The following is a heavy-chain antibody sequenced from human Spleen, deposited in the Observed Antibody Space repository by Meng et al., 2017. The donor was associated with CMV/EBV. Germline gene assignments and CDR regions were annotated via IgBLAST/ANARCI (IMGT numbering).Heavy chain of an antibody. Sequence: KASGYTSTSYAMHWVRQAPGQRLEWMGWINAGNGNTKYSQKFQGRVTITRDTSASTAYMELSSLRSEDTAVYYCAREGDSSGYKDFDYWGQGTLVTVSS. J-gene: IGHJ4*02. CDR2: INAGNGNT. V-gene: IGHV1-3*01. CDR1: GYTSTSYA. D-gene: IGHD3-22*01. CDR3: AREGDSSGYKDFDY.